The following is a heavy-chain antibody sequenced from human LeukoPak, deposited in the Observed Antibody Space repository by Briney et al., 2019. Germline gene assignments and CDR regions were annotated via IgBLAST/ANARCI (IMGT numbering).Heavy chain of an antibody. J-gene: IGHJ4*02. Sequence: GGSLRLSCAASGFTFSSYAMSWVRQAPGKGLEWVSAISGSGGSTYYADSVKGRFTISRDNSRNTLYLQMNSLRAEDTAVYYCAKDTFRTGTIGDFDYWGQGTLVTVSS. CDR3: AKDTFRTGTIGDFDY. CDR1: GFTFSSYA. CDR2: ISGSGGST. D-gene: IGHD1-7*01. V-gene: IGHV3-23*01.